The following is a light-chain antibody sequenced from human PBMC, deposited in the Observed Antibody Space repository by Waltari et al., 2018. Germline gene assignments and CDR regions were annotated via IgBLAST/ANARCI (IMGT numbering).Light chain of an antibody. Sequence: ETVLTQSPAILSVSPGEVVTLSCRASQSVSTFLAWYHQKPGQAPRLLIYGTFTRATGVSARFSGSGYGTEFTLTITNLQSEDSAVYYCQQYNNWPPPYAFGQGTKLEIK. V-gene: IGKV3-15*01. J-gene: IGKJ2*01. CDR3: QQYNNWPPPYA. CDR1: QSVSTF. CDR2: GTF.